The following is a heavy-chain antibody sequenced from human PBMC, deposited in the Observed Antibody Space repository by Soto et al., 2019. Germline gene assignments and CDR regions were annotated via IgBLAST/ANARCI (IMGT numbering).Heavy chain of an antibody. CDR1: GYMFPIYH. V-gene: IGHV5-10-1*01. CDR3: ARPPRDYYGSGSHRGDDAFDI. Sequence: GESLKISCEASGYMFPIYHISWVRQMPGKGLEWVGKIDPTDSRTMYRPSSRARITISVDKSINTAYLQWSSLKASDTAMYYCARPPRDYYGSGSHRGDDAFDIWGQGTMVTVSS. CDR2: IDPTDSRT. J-gene: IGHJ3*02. D-gene: IGHD3-10*01.